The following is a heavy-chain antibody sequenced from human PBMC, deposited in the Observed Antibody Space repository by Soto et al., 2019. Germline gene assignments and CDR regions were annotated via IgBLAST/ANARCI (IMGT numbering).Heavy chain of an antibody. CDR1: GGSISSSSYY. CDR2: IYYSGST. V-gene: IGHV4-39*01. CDR3: ARQPYDIWSGYYGAYYYYGMDV. Sequence: SETLSLTCTVSGGSISSSSYYWGWIRQPPGKGLEWIGSIYYSGSTYYNPSLKRRVTISVDTSKNQFSLKLRSVAAADTAVYYCARQPYDIWSGYYGAYYYYGMDVWGQGTTVTVSS. J-gene: IGHJ6*02. D-gene: IGHD3-3*01.